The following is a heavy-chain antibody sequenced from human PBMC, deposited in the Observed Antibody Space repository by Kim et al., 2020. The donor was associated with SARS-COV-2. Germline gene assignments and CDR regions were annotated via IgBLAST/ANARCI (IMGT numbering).Heavy chain of an antibody. J-gene: IGHJ3*02. CDR3: AKGDSSSFYYNAFDM. Sequence: AGSGKGLFTISRDNAKNALYLQMNSLRVEDTALYYCAKGDSSSFYYNAFDMWGQGTMVTVSS. V-gene: IGHV3-9*01. D-gene: IGHD3-22*01.